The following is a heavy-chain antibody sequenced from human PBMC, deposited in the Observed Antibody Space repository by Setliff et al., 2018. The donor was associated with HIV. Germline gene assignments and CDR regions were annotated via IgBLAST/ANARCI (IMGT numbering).Heavy chain of an antibody. CDR2: INHSGNT. V-gene: IGHV4-34*01. Sequence: SETLSLTCDVSGESLSGYYWAWIRQPPEKGLEWIGEINHSGNTNYNPSLESRVSISVDTSMDQFSLKLRSVTAADTGVYYCARQAYFDSGGFYPAWVYWGKGTTVTVSS. D-gene: IGHD3-22*01. CDR3: ARQAYFDSGGFYPAWVY. CDR1: GESLSGYY. J-gene: IGHJ6*04.